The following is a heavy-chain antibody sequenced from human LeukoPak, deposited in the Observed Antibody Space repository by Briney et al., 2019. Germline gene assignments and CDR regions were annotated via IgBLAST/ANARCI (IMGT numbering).Heavy chain of an antibody. CDR1: GGTFSSYT. CDR3: ARAREVGYSYGPIDY. CDR2: IIPIVETA. V-gene: IGHV1-69*13. J-gene: IGHJ4*02. D-gene: IGHD5-18*01. Sequence: SVKVSCKVSGGTFSSYTINWVRQAPGQGFEWMGGIIPIVETADYAQKFQGRVTITADESTSTAYMELSSLRSEDTAVYYCARAREVGYSYGPIDYWGQGTLVTVSS.